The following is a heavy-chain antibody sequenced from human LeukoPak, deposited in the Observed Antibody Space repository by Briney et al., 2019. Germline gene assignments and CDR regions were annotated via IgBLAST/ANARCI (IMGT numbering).Heavy chain of an antibody. CDR3: ARGRGSSSWYRGVFFDY. CDR2: ISHSGST. Sequence: SETLSLTCAVYGGSFSGYYWSWIRQPPGKGLEWIGEISHSGSTNYNPSLKSRVTISVDTSKNQFSLKLSSVTAADTAVYYCARGRGSSSWYRGVFFDYWGQGTLVTVSS. D-gene: IGHD6-13*01. V-gene: IGHV4-34*01. J-gene: IGHJ4*02. CDR1: GGSFSGYY.